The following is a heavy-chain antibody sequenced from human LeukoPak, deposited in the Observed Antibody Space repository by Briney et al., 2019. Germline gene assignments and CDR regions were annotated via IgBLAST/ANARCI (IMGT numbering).Heavy chain of an antibody. D-gene: IGHD3-3*01. CDR3: ARGEVFGVAENVD. J-gene: IGHJ4*02. CDR2: IHHSGST. Sequence: SETLSLTRSVSGGSISGYHWSWIRQSPGKGLEWIGYIHHSGSTNYHPSLKSRVTISVDTSKSQFSLKLRSVTAADTAVYYCARGEVFGVAENVDWGQGTLVTVSS. V-gene: IGHV4-59*01. CDR1: GGSISGYH.